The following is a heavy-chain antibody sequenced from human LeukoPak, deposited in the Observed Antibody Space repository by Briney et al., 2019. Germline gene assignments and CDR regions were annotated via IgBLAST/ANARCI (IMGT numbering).Heavy chain of an antibody. V-gene: IGHV1-18*01. CDR2: ISTDNGNT. CDR3: ARSVLGFGDH. D-gene: IGHD3-10*01. CDR1: GYIFTSYG. J-gene: IGHJ4*02. Sequence: ASVKVSCKASGYIFTSYGISWVRQAPGQGLEWMGWISTDNGNTNYPQKLQGRVTMTTDTSTSTAYMELRSLRSDDTAVYYCARSVLGFGDHWGQGTLVTVSS.